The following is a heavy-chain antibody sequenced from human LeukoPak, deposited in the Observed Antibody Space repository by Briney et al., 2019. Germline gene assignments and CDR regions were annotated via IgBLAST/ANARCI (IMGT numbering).Heavy chain of an antibody. CDR1: GFTFSSYA. CDR3: AKGAGGSYFDY. Sequence: PGGSLRLSCAASGFTFSSYAMSWVRQAPGEGLEWVSAISVNGGSTYNADSVKGRFTISRDISKNTLYLQMNSLRAEGTAVYYCAKGAGGSYFDYWGQGTLVTVSS. V-gene: IGHV3-23*01. CDR2: ISVNGGST. D-gene: IGHD1-26*01. J-gene: IGHJ4*02.